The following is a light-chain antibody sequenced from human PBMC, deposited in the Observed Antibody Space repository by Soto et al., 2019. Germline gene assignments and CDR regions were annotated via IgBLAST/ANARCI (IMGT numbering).Light chain of an antibody. CDR1: QGIGSSS. J-gene: IGKJ3*01. CDR3: HQYDNSPFT. CDR2: AAF. V-gene: IGKV3-20*01. Sequence: ETVLTQFPGTLSLSPGERATLSCRASQGIGSSSLAWYQQRPGQAPRLLIYAAFRRATDIPDRFSGSGSGTEFTLIISRLEPEDFAVYYCHQYDNSPFTFGPGTKV.